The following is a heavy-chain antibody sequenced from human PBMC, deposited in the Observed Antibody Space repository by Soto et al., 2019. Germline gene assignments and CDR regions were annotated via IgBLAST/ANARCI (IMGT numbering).Heavy chain of an antibody. V-gene: IGHV1-2*04. CDR3: ARDSRGYGPSNYYYYGMDV. CDR2: INPNSGGT. CDR1: GYTFTGYY. J-gene: IGHJ6*02. Sequence: ASVKVSCKASGYTFTGYYMHWVRQAPGQGLEWMGWINPNSGGTNYAQKFQGWVTMTRDTSISTAYMELSRLRSDDTAAYYCARDSRGYGPSNYYYYGMDVWGQGTTVTVSS. D-gene: IGHD3-10*01.